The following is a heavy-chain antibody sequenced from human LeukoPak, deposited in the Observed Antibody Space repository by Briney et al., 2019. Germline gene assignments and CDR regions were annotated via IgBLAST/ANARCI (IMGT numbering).Heavy chain of an antibody. CDR2: ISGSGGST. V-gene: IGHV3-23*01. CDR3: ASRDSSGYSPDAFDI. J-gene: IGHJ3*02. CDR1: GFTFSSYA. Sequence: GGSLRLFCAASGFTFSSYAMSWVRQAPGKGLEWVSGISGSGGSTYYADSVKGRFTISRDNSKNTLYLQMNSLRAEDTAVYYCASRDSSGYSPDAFDIWGQGTVVTVSS. D-gene: IGHD3-22*01.